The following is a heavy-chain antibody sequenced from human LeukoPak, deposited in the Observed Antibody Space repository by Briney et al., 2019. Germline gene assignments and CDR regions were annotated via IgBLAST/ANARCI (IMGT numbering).Heavy chain of an antibody. D-gene: IGHD5-18*01. CDR3: ARDCGLGYGMDY. Sequence: GGSLRLSCAASGYTFSTCHMDWVRQGPGKGLEWLSYISSTSRRILYADSVKGRFTISRDNAKSSLFLQMNDLRGEDTGVYYCARDCGLGYGMDYWGQGTLVTVSS. V-gene: IGHV3-48*04. J-gene: IGHJ4*02. CDR2: ISSTSRRI. CDR1: GYTFSTCH.